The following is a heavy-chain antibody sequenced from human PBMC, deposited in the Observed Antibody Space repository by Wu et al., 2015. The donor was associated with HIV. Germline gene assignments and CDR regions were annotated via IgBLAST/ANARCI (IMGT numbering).Heavy chain of an antibody. V-gene: IGHV1-69*13. CDR2: IIPIFGTT. Sequence: QVQLVQSGAEVKKPGSSVKVSCKASGDTLSTYAVSWVRQAPGQGLEWMGRIIPIFGTTDYAQSFQGRLTITAGESTNTVYMELSSLRPDDTAVYYCARDLRGQLVGAFDIWGQGTMVTVSS. CDR1: GDTLSTYA. CDR3: ARDLRGQLVGAFDI. D-gene: IGHD6-13*01. J-gene: IGHJ3*02.